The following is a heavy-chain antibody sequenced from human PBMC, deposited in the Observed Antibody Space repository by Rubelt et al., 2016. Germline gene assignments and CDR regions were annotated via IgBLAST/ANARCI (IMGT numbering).Heavy chain of an antibody. CDR1: SYY. V-gene: IGHV4-39*01. CDR3: ARHVDGSGSYFGNLNY. J-gene: IGHJ4*02. CDR2: IYYSGST. Sequence: SYYWGWIRQPPGKGLEWIGSIYYSGSTYYNPSLKSRVTISVDTSKNQFSLKLSSVTAADTAVYYCARHVDGSGSYFGNLNYWGQGTLVTVSS. D-gene: IGHD3-10*01.